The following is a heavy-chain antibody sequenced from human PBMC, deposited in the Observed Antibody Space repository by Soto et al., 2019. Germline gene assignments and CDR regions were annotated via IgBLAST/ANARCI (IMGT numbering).Heavy chain of an antibody. CDR3: AKFGMATTKRSPPYYIDY. J-gene: IGHJ4*02. CDR2: ISGSGGGT. Sequence: GSLRLSCAASGFTFSSYAMSWVRQAPWKGLEWVSSISGSGGGTYYADSVKGRFTFSRDNSKNTLYLQMNSLRAEDTAVYYCAKFGMATTKRSPPYYIDYWGQGALVTVSS. CDR1: GFTFSSYA. V-gene: IGHV3-23*01. D-gene: IGHD1-1*01.